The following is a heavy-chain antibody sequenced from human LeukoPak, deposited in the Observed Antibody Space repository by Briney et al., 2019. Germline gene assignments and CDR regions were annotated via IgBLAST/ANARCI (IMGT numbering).Heavy chain of an antibody. Sequence: TGGSLRLSCAASGFPFSTSAMSWVRQALGKGLEWISGISGVDDTTYYADSVKGRFTISKDTSKNTLYLQVSSLRAEDTAVYYCARNYYYYYMDVWGRGTTVTVSS. V-gene: IGHV3-23*01. J-gene: IGHJ6*03. CDR1: GFPFSTSA. CDR2: ISGVDDTT. CDR3: ARNYYYYYMDV.